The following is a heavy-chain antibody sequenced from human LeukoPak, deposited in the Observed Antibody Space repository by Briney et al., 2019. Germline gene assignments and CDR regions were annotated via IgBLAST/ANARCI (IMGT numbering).Heavy chain of an antibody. D-gene: IGHD6-19*01. J-gene: IGHJ6*02. CDR1: GYTFTGYY. CDR3: ATYATKPVNHQRVVAGTAMDYGMDV. Sequence: EASVKVSCKASGYTFTGYYIHWVRQAPGQGLEWMGWINPNIGGTNYAQRFQGRVTVTRDTSISTAYMELSRLRSDDTAVYYCATYATKPVNHQRVVAGTAMDYGMDVWGQGTTVTVSS. V-gene: IGHV1-2*02. CDR2: INPNIGGT.